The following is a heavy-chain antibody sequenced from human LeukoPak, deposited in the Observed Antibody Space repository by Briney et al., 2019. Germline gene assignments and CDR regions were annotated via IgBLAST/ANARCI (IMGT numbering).Heavy chain of an antibody. CDR3: ARDPVGAHYYYYYMDA. Sequence: GGSLRLSCAASGFTFSSYAMHWVRQAPGKGLEWVAVISYDGSKKYYADSVKGRFTISRDNSKNTLYLQMNSLRVEDTAVYYCARDPVGAHYYYYYMDAWGTGTTVTVSS. CDR2: ISYDGSKK. CDR1: GFTFSSYA. D-gene: IGHD1-26*01. J-gene: IGHJ6*03. V-gene: IGHV3-30*04.